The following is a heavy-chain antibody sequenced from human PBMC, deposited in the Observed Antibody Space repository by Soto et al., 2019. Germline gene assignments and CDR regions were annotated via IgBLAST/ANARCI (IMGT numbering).Heavy chain of an antibody. V-gene: IGHV3-23*01. CDR3: VKDMPAWRQAWGYDY. CDR1: GFTFRDYA. Sequence: SVGSLRLSCAASGFTFRDYAMNWVRQAPGNGLEWVADISGNGNSARHADSVKGRFTISRDNSQSTLSLQMNGLRAEDTAVYYCVKDMPAWRQAWGYDYWGQGALVTVSS. CDR2: ISGNGNSA. D-gene: IGHD2-2*01. J-gene: IGHJ4*02.